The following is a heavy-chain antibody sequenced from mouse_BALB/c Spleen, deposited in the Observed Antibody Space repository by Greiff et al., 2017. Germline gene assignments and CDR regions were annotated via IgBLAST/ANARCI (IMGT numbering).Heavy chain of an antibody. CDR3: ARQRYGNYAMDY. V-gene: IGHV5-12-1*01. J-gene: IGHJ4*01. Sequence: EVKLVESGGGLVKPGGSLKLSCAASGFAFSSYDMSWVRQTPEKRLEWVAYISSGGGSTYYPDTVKGRFTISRDNAKNTLYLQMSSLKSEDTAMYYCARQRYGNYAMDYWGQGTSVTVSS. D-gene: IGHD2-10*02. CDR1: GFAFSSYD. CDR2: ISSGGGST.